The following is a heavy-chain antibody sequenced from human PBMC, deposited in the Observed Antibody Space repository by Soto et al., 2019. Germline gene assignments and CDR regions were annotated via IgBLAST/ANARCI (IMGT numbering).Heavy chain of an antibody. D-gene: IGHD6-19*01. CDR2: ISWDGGST. J-gene: IGHJ6*02. V-gene: IGHV3-43*01. Sequence: GGSLRLSCAASGFTFDDYTMHWVRQAPGKGLEWVSLISWDGGSTYYADSVKGRFTISRDNSKNSLYLQMNSLRTEDTALYYCAKDVDSSGRYYGMDVWGQGTTVTVSS. CDR3: AKDVDSSGRYYGMDV. CDR1: GFTFDDYT.